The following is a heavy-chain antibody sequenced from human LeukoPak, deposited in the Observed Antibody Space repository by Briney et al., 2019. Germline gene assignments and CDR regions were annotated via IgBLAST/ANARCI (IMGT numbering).Heavy chain of an antibody. CDR1: GYTFTSYS. CDR2: INPSGDST. V-gene: IGHV1-46*01. CDR3: ARGVLSPGGAVAGTRYLDY. Sequence: GTSVKVSCKASGYTFTSYSMHWVRQAPGQGLEWMGIINPSGDSTTYAQKFQGRVTMTRDTSTSTVYMELSSLRSEDTAVYYRARGVLSPGGAVAGTRYLDYWGQGTLVTVSS. J-gene: IGHJ4*02. D-gene: IGHD6-19*01.